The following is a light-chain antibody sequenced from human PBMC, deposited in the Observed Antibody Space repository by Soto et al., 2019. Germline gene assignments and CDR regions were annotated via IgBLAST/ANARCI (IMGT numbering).Light chain of an antibody. CDR2: GAS. CDR1: QSVTSKS. V-gene: IGKV3-20*01. J-gene: IGKJ3*01. CDR3: QQYATSPFT. Sequence: EIVLTQSPGTLSLSPGERATLSCRAGQSVTSKSLAWYQQKPGQPPRLLIYGASSRPADVPDRFSGSAFGTDFTLTIRRLEPEDFAVYYCQQYATSPFTFGPGTKVEI.